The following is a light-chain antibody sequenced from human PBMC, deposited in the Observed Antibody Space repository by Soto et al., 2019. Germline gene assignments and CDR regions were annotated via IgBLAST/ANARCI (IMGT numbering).Light chain of an antibody. CDR2: TAV. Sequence: DIHMTQSPSSLSASVGDRVTIACRASQSISVYLNWYQKKVGKAPKLLIQTAVNLERGVPSRFSGRGSGTDFTLTISSVQPEDFATYYCQQSYSVPITFGQGTRLAIK. J-gene: IGKJ5*01. CDR3: QQSYSVPIT. V-gene: IGKV1-39*01. CDR1: QSISVY.